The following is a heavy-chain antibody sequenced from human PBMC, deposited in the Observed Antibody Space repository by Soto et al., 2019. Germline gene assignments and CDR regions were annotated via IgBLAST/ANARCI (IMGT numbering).Heavy chain of an antibody. D-gene: IGHD5-18*01. CDR3: ARIDVDRAIYTVIAFDI. Sequence: QLQLQESGSGLVKPSQTLSLTCAVSGGSISSGGYSWSWIRQPPGKGLEWIGYIFHSGNTYYNPFLKRRDTRSVERARDQFSLSLSRVNAAGTAVYYCARIDVDRAIYTVIAFDIWGQGGRVTLS. J-gene: IGHJ3*02. CDR1: GGSISSGGYS. V-gene: IGHV4-30-2*01. CDR2: IFHSGNT.